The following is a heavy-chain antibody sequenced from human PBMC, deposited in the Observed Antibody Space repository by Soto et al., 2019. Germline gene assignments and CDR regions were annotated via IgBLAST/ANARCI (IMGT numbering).Heavy chain of an antibody. Sequence: QVQLQQWGAGLLKPSETLSLTCAVYGGSFSGYYWSWIRQPPGKGLEWIGEINHSGSTNYNPSLKRRVTISVDTSKNQFSLKLSSVTAADTAVYYCARGGDGYDFWSGYEFLDYWGQGTLVTVSS. V-gene: IGHV4-34*01. CDR3: ARGGDGYDFWSGYEFLDY. J-gene: IGHJ4*02. CDR2: INHSGST. D-gene: IGHD3-3*01. CDR1: GGSFSGYY.